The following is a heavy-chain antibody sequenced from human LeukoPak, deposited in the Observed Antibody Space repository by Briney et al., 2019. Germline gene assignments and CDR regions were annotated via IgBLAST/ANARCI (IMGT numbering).Heavy chain of an antibody. CDR2: IKSDGSNS. Sequence: GGSLRLSCAASGFTFSTYWMHWVRQDPGTGLVWVSRIKSDGSNSNYADCVKGRFTISRDNAKNTLYLQMNSLRGEDTAVYHCVRVGGRSSIGGDCWGQGTLVTVSS. J-gene: IGHJ4*02. V-gene: IGHV3-74*01. D-gene: IGHD3-10*01. CDR3: VRVGGRSSIGGDC. CDR1: GFTFSTYW.